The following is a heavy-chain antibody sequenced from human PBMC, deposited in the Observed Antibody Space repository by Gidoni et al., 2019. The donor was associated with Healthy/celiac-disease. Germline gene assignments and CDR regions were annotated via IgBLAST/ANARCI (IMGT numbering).Heavy chain of an antibody. CDR3: TRQAMTTVTTEKTGVFDY. D-gene: IGHD4-17*01. CDR1: GFTFSGSA. CDR2: IRSKANSYAT. V-gene: IGHV3-73*02. J-gene: IGHJ4*02. Sequence: EVQLVESGGGLVQPGGSLKLSCAASGFTFSGSAMNWVRQASGKGLEWVGRIRSKANSYATAYAASVKGRFTISRDDSKNTAYLQMNSLKTEDTAVYYCTRQAMTTVTTEKTGVFDYWGQGTLVTVSS.